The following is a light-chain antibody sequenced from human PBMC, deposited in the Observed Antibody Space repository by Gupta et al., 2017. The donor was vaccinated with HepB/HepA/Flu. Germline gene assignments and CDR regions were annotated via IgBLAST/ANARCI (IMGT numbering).Light chain of an antibody. CDR2: GAS. CDR3: QQYGSSLWT. J-gene: IGKJ1*01. CDR1: QSVSSSY. V-gene: IGKV3-20*01. Sequence: EIELTQSPGTLSLSPGERATLSCRASQSVSSSYLAWYQQKPGQAPRLLIYGASSRATGIPDRISGSGSGTDFTLTISRLEPEDFAVYYCQQYGSSLWTFGHGTKVEIK.